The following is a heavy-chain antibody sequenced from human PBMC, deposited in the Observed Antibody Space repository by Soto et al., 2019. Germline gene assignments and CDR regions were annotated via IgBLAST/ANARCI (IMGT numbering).Heavy chain of an antibody. CDR2: ISGSGGST. CDR1: GFTFSSYA. CDR3: AKDSDKDMFDY. Sequence: GGSLRLSCAASGFTFSSYAMSWFLQAPGKGLEWVSAISGSGGSTSYADSVKGRFTISRDNPNNTQYLQKNSLTAEDTAVYYCAKDSDKDMFDYWGPGTLVTVSA. V-gene: IGHV3-23*01. D-gene: IGHD2-15*01. J-gene: IGHJ4*01.